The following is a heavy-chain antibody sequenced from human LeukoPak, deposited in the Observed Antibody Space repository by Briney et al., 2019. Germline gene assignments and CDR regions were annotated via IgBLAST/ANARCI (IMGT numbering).Heavy chain of an antibody. CDR2: VYYTGST. J-gene: IGHJ3*02. V-gene: IGHV4-39*01. Sequence: SETLSLTCTVSGDSIHSSVYYWGWVRQPPGKGLGWIGNVYYTGSTFYNPSLESRVTISVDTSKNLFSLKLSSMTAADTAVYFCARHSGPVIPDGLDIWGQGTMVTVSS. D-gene: IGHD4-11*01. CDR1: GDSIHSSVYY. CDR3: ARHSGPVIPDGLDI.